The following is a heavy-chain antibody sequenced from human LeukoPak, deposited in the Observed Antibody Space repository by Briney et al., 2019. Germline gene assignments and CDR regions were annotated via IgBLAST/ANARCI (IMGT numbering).Heavy chain of an antibody. CDR2: IAYDGTVK. D-gene: IGHD3-22*01. CDR1: GFTFSSYA. CDR3: ARDLVIGAPDYFDC. J-gene: IGHJ4*02. Sequence: GGSLRLSCVASGFTFSSYAMHWVRQAPGKGLEWVTVIAYDGTVKYYADSVKGRFTISRDDSKNTLYLQMNSLRAEDTAVYYCARDLVIGAPDYFDCWGQGTLVTVSS. V-gene: IGHV3-30*04.